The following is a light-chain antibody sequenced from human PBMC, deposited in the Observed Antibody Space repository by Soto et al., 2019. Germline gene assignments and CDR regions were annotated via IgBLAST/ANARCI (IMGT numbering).Light chain of an antibody. CDR3: GTWDSSLTIGVI. CDR1: SSNVGKNF. Sequence: QSVLTQPPSVSAAPGQKVTISCSGSSSNVGKNFVSWYQHVPGKAPKLLIYDNQKRPSGIPDRFSASKSGTSATLDITGLHTGDEADYYCGTWDSSLTIGVIFGGGTKVTAL. V-gene: IGLV1-51*01. CDR2: DNQ. J-gene: IGLJ2*01.